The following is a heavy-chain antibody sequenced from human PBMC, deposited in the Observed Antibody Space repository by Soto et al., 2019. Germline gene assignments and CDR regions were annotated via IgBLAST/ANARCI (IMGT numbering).Heavy chain of an antibody. J-gene: IGHJ4*02. CDR3: DSFAVTRTGSYLPFDY. V-gene: IGHV1-69*06. D-gene: IGHD3-16*02. CDR1: GGTFSNFA. Sequence: QVQVVQSGAEVKKPGSSVKVSCKASGGTFSNFAINWVRQAPGQGLEWMGGIIPIIGTANYAQKFQGKVTITADNSTNPAYMQLSSLRSDDTAVYYCDSFAVTRTGSYLPFDYWGQGTRVTVSA. CDR2: IIPIIGTA.